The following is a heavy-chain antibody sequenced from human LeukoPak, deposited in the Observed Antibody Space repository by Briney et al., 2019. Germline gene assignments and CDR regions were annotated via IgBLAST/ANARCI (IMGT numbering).Heavy chain of an antibody. CDR2: INPKSAGT. D-gene: IGHD1-14*01. CDR1: GYTFTDYY. CDR3: ATCKTGGNFYFS. V-gene: IGHV1-2*07. Sequence: ASVKVSCKASGYTFTDYYIHWVRQAPGQGLEWMGWINPKSAGTDYALKFLDKFTLTTDTSLSTAYMELSRLESDDTALYYCATCKTGGNFYFSWGQGTLVTVSS. J-gene: IGHJ5*02.